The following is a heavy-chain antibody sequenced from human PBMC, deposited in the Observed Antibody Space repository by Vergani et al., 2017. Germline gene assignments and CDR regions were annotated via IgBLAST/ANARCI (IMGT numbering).Heavy chain of an antibody. V-gene: IGHV4-34*01. Sequence: QVQLQQWGAGLLKPSETLSLTCAVYGGSFSGYYWSWIRQPPVKGLEWIGEINHSGSTNYNPSLKSRVTISVDTSKNQFSMKLSSVTAADTAVYYCARGDSSGWYGYWGQGTLVTVSS. CDR1: GGSFSGYY. D-gene: IGHD6-19*01. CDR3: ARGDSSGWYGY. CDR2: INHSGST. J-gene: IGHJ4*02.